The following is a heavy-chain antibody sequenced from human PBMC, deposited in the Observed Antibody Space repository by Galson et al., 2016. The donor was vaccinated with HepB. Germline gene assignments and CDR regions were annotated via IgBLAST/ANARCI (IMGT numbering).Heavy chain of an antibody. J-gene: IGHJ4*02. CDR1: GGSFGSYA. Sequence: SVKVSCKASGGSFGSYAIAWVRQAPGQGLEYMGGIIPIIGTGNYAQKFQGRVSITADGSTPTAYLELVNVGSEDTAVYFCASHHYDSTGYWNYFDNWGQGTLVTVSS. V-gene: IGHV1-69*13. D-gene: IGHD3-9*01. CDR3: ASHHYDSTGYWNYFDN. CDR2: IIPIIGTG.